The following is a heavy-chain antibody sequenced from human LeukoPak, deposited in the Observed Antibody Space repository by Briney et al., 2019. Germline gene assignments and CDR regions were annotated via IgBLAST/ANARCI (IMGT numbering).Heavy chain of an antibody. CDR2: ISAYNAKT. CDR3: ARDESGSGWRFDY. CDR1: GYTFTDYG. V-gene: IGHV1-18*01. J-gene: IGHJ4*02. D-gene: IGHD6-19*01. Sequence: ASVKVSCKASGYTFTDYGFSWVRQAPGQGLEWMGWISAYNAKTNYAQRLQGRVTMTTDTSTTTAYMELRSLRSDDTAVYYCARDESGSGWRFDYWGQGTLVTVSS.